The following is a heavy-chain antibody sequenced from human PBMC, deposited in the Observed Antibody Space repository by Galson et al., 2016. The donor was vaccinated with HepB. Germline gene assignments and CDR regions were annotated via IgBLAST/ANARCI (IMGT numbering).Heavy chain of an antibody. CDR1: GGSFSGYY. D-gene: IGHD1-26*01. J-gene: IGHJ3*02. CDR2: INDSGST. Sequence: SETLSLTCGVYGGSFSGYYWSWIRQAPGKGLAWVGEINDSGSTNYNASLKSRVTISIDTSRIQFSLNMTSVTAADTAVYYCARAGSYSGTYDASDIWGHGTMVTVSS. CDR3: ARAGSYSGTYDASDI. V-gene: IGHV4-34*01.